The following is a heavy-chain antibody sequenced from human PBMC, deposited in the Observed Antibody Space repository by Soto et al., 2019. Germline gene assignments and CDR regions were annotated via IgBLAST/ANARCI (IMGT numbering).Heavy chain of an antibody. J-gene: IGHJ6*03. Sequence: QVQLQESGPGLVKPSETLSLTCTVSGGSISSYYCSWIRQPPGKGLEWIGYIYYSGSTNYNPSLKSRVTISVDTSKNQFSLKLSSVTAADTAVYYCARVVVVAAAYYYYYYMDVWGKGTTVTVSS. V-gene: IGHV4-59*01. CDR3: ARVVVVAAAYYYYYYMDV. CDR1: GGSISSYY. D-gene: IGHD2-15*01. CDR2: IYYSGST.